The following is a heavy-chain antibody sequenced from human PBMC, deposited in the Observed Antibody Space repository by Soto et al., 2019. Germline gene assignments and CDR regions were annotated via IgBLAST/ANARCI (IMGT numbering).Heavy chain of an antibody. CDR1: GYTFTTLA. CDR2: INAGNEYT. J-gene: IGHJ4*02. D-gene: IGHD2-21*02. CDR3: ASQYCGDYCSADH. V-gene: IGHV1-3*01. Sequence: QVQLVQSGAEVRRSGASVKVSCKASGYTFTTLAMHWVRQAPGQRLEWMGYINAGNEYTKYSQNFQGRVTITRDTLASTAYMELSSLRSEDTAVYYCASQYCGDYCSADHWGQGTLVTVSS.